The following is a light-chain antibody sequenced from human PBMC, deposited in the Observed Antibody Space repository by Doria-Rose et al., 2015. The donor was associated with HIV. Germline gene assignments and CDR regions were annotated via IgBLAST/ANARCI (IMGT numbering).Light chain of an antibody. V-gene: IGKV3-20*01. CDR2: DGS. CDR3: HQYGTSWT. CDR1: QSFSSTY. Sequence: TKSPGTLSLSPGERATLSCRASQSFSSTYLAWYQQKSGQAPSLLIYDGSTRATGIPDRFSASGSGTDFTLTTNRLEPEDFALYYCHQYGTSWTFGQGTKVEI. J-gene: IGKJ1*01.